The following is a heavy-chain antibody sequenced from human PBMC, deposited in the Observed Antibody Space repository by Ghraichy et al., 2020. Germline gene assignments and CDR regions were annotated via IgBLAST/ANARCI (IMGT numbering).Heavy chain of an antibody. D-gene: IGHD3-22*01. CDR1: GFTFTSYA. CDR2: ISGGGGST. J-gene: IGHJ2*01. V-gene: IGHV3-23*01. CDR3: AKASYYDSSAYRRYWYFDL. Sequence: GGSLRLSCAASGFTFTSYAMNWVRQAPGKGLEWVSTISGGGGSTYYADSVKGRFTTSTDNSKNTLYLQMNSLRAEDTAVYYCAKASYYDSSAYRRYWYFDLWGRGTLVTVSS.